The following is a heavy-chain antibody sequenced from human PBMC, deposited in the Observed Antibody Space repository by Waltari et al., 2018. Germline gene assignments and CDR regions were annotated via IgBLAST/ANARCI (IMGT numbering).Heavy chain of an antibody. Sequence: EVQLVESGGGLVQPGGSLRLSCVGSGFTFGNFWMTWVRQAPGKGLGWVAGIKQDGNEKYYVDSVKGRFTISRDNARNSLYLQMSSLRDDDTAVYYCARGSGYIGSDYWGQGTLVIVSS. J-gene: IGHJ4*02. V-gene: IGHV3-7*01. CDR1: GFTFGNFW. CDR3: ARGSGYIGSDY. D-gene: IGHD1-26*01. CDR2: IKQDGNEK.